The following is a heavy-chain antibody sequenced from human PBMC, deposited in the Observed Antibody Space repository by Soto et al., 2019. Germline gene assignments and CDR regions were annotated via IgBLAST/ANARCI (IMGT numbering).Heavy chain of an antibody. V-gene: IGHV1-69*02. J-gene: IGHJ6*03. CDR2: IIPIFNIA. CDR3: ARVSEMGTVTEGYYYYMDV. Sequence: QVQLVQSGAEVKKPGSSVKVSCKASGGTFSNYTISWVRQAPGQGLEWMGRIIPIFNIANYAQKFQGRVTITADKSTSTVYMELSNPRFEDTAVYYCARVSEMGTVTEGYYYYMDVWGKGTTVTVSS. CDR1: GGTFSNYT. D-gene: IGHD4-17*01.